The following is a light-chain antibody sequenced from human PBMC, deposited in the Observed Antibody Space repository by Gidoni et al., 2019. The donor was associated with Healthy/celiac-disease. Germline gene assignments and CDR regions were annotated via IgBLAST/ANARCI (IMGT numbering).Light chain of an antibody. CDR2: DVS. CDR3: SSYTSSSLVV. CDR1: SSDVGGYNY. J-gene: IGLJ2*01. Sequence: SALTQPASVSGSPGQPITISCTGTSSDVGGYNYVSWYQQHPGKAPKLMIYDVSNRPSGVSNRFSGSKSGNTASLTISGLQAEDEADYYCSSYTSSSLVVFGGGTKLTVL. V-gene: IGLV2-14*03.